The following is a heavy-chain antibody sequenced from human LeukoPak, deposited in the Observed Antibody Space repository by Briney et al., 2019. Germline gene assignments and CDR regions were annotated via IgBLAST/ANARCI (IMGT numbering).Heavy chain of an antibody. CDR3: AREPEYDILTGYYDRDTYFDY. CDR2: IYYSGST. J-gene: IGHJ4*02. Sequence: PSETLSLTCTVSGGSISSSSYYWGWIRQPPGKGLEWIGSIYYSGSTYYNPSLKSRVTISVDTSKNQFSLKLSSVTAADTAVYYCAREPEYDILTGYYDRDTYFDYWGQGTLVTVSS. D-gene: IGHD3-9*01. V-gene: IGHV4-39*07. CDR1: GGSISSSSYY.